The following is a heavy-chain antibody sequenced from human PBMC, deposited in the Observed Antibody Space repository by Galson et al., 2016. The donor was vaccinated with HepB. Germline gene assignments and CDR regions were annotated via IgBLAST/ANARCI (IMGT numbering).Heavy chain of an antibody. J-gene: IGHJ5*02. CDR2: ISPYNGNT. V-gene: IGHV1-18*01. CDR3: ARSGIIRVNWFDP. Sequence: SVKVSCKASGYTFSGHGIAWARQAPGQGLEWMGYISPYNGNTDYAQNFQGRITMTTDASTSTAYMEVRSLKSDDTAVYYCARSGIIRVNWFDPWGQGTLVIFSS. CDR1: GYTFSGHG. D-gene: IGHD3-10*01.